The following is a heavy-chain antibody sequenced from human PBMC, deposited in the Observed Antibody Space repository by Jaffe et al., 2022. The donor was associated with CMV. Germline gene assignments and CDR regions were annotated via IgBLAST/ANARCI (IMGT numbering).Heavy chain of an antibody. CDR3: AREGPYGGNSEVDYYYYGMDV. V-gene: IGHV1-8*01. J-gene: IGHJ6*02. Sequence: QVQLVQSGAEVKKPGASVKVSCKASGYTFTSYDINWVRQATGQGLEWMGWMNPNSGNTGYAQKFQGRVTMTRNTSISTAYMELSSLRSEDTAVYYCAREGPYGGNSEVDYYYYGMDVWGQGTTVTVSS. D-gene: IGHD4-17*01. CDR1: GYTFTSYD. CDR2: MNPNSGNT.